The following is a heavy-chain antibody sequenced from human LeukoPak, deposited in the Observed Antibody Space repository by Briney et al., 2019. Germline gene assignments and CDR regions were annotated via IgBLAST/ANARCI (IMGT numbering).Heavy chain of an antibody. D-gene: IGHD1-26*01. CDR1: GYTFTGYY. CDR3: ARGRRIIVGATSAGDFFDY. J-gene: IGHJ4*02. V-gene: IGHV1-2*02. CDR2: INSNSGDT. Sequence: ASVKVSCKASGYTFTGYYMHWVRQAPGQGLEWMGWINSNSGDTNYAQKFQGRVTMTRDTSISTAYVELTSLRSDDTAVYYCARGRRIIVGATSAGDFFDYWGQGPLVTVSS.